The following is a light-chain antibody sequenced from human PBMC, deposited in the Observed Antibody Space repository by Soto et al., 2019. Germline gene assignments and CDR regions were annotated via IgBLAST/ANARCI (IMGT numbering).Light chain of an antibody. V-gene: IGKV3-11*01. CDR2: DAS. Sequence: EIVLTQSPATLSLSPGERAALSCRASQSVSSYLAWYQQKPGQAPRLLLDDASKRGPGIPARFTGSGSGTGFALSISRLETEDFAVYCCQQRSNWPSTFGGGTKVEI. CDR1: QSVSSY. J-gene: IGKJ4*01. CDR3: QQRSNWPST.